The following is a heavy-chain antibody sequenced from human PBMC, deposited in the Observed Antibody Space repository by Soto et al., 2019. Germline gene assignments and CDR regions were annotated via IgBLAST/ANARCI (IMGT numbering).Heavy chain of an antibody. Sequence: VKVSCKASGGTFSSYAISWVRQAPGQGLEWMGGIIPIFGTANYAQKFQGRVTITADESTSTAYMELSSLRSEDTAVYYCARYSSSPYYYYYYGMDVWGQGTTVTVSS. V-gene: IGHV1-69*13. J-gene: IGHJ6*02. CDR2: IIPIFGTA. CDR3: ARYSSSPYYYYYYGMDV. CDR1: GGTFSSYA. D-gene: IGHD6-6*01.